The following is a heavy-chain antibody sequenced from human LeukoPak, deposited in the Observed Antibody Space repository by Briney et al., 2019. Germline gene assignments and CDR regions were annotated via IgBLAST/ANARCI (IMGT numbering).Heavy chain of an antibody. D-gene: IGHD3-22*01. CDR2: IYPGDSDT. CDR3: ARRGLGRCYDSSGYCMYYFDY. Sequence: GESLKISCKGSGYSFTSYWIGWVRQMPGKGLEWMGIIYPGDSDTRYSPSFQGQVTISADKSISTAYLQWSSLKASDTAMYYCARRGLGRCYDSSGYCMYYFDYWGQGTLVTVSS. J-gene: IGHJ4*02. V-gene: IGHV5-51*01. CDR1: GYSFTSYW.